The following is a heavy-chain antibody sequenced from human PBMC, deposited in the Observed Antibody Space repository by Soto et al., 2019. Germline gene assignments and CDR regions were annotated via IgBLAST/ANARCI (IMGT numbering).Heavy chain of an antibody. V-gene: IGHV1-69*01. D-gene: IGHD4-17*01. CDR2: TIPIFGTT. J-gene: IGHJ4*02. CDR3: AMSFTVTTEYYFDY. CDR1: GATLRSYG. Sequence: QVQPVQSGAEVKKPGSSVKVSCKASGATLRSYGISWVRQAPGQGLEWMGGTIPIFGTTNYAQNFHGRITITADESTSTTYMEMSILRSDDTAVYYCAMSFTVTTEYYFDYWGQGTLVTVSS.